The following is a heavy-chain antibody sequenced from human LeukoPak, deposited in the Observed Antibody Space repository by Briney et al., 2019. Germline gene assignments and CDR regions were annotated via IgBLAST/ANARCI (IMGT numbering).Heavy chain of an antibody. J-gene: IGHJ3*02. CDR1: GGTFSSYA. Sequence: ASVKVSCKASGGTFSSYAISWVRQAPGQGLEWMGGIIPIFGTANYAQKFQGRVTITADKSTSTAYMELSSLRSEDTAVYYCAREGTINGDAFDIWGQGTMVTVSS. CDR3: AREGTINGDAFDI. V-gene: IGHV1-69*06. D-gene: IGHD3-9*01. CDR2: IIPIFGTA.